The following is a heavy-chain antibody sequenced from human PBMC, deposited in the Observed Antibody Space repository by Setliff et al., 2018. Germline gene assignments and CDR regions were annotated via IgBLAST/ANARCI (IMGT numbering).Heavy chain of an antibody. CDR2: IYFGGNT. CDR1: GGSISDNGYF. Sequence: SETLSLTCTVPGGSISDNGYFWGWVRQPPGKGLEWIGNIYFGGNTYFNPSFKSRVTMSIDTSNSQFSLKLSSVTAADTAIYYCARDASASDGRNAFDIWGQGTTVT. CDR3: ARDASASDGRNAFDI. J-gene: IGHJ3*02. V-gene: IGHV4-39*07. D-gene: IGHD1-26*01.